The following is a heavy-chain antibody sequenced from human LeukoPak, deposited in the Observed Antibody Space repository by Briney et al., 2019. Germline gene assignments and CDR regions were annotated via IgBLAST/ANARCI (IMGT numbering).Heavy chain of an antibody. CDR2: ISDRSTYI. V-gene: IGHV3-21*01. D-gene: IGHD4-17*01. J-gene: IGHJ3*02. CDR3: ARAVSKDDYGDYEDI. CDR1: GFTFTNYC. Sequence: GGSLRLSCAASGFTFTNYCMNWVRQAPGRGLEWVSSISDRSTYIYYADSVKGRFTISRDNAKNSLYLQMNSLRAEDTAVYYCARAVSKDDYGDYEDIWGQGTMVTVSS.